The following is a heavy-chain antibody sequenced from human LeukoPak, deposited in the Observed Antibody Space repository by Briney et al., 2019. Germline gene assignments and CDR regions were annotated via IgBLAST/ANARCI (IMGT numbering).Heavy chain of an antibody. CDR1: GGSISTNIW. CDR2: IYHSGST. J-gene: IGHJ4*02. Sequence: SETLSLTCAVSGGSISTNIWWSWVRQPPGRGLEWIGEIYHSGSTNYNPSLKSRVTISVDKSKNQFSLELSSVIAADTAVYYCATTGSRSYFDYWGQGTLVPVSS. D-gene: IGHD2-8*02. CDR3: ATTGSRSYFDY. V-gene: IGHV4-4*02.